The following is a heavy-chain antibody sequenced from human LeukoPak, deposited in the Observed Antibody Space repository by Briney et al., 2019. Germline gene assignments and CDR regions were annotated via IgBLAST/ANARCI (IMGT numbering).Heavy chain of an antibody. D-gene: IGHD1-7*01. CDR2: ISGSGGST. J-gene: IGHJ4*02. CDR3: ARWGIRGTAHQLDY. V-gene: IGHV3-23*01. CDR1: GFTFSSYA. Sequence: GGSLRLSCAASGFTFSSYAMSWVRQAPGKGLEWVSAISGSGGSTYYADSVKGRFTISRDNAKNSMYLQMNSLRAEDTAVYYCARWGIRGTAHQLDYWGQGTLVTVSS.